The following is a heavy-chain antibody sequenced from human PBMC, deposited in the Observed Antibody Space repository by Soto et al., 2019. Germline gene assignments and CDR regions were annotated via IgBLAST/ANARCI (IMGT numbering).Heavy chain of an antibody. CDR2: IIPMVTVT. D-gene: IGHD2-2*01. CDR1: GGTFNTYT. V-gene: IGHV1-69*02. CDR3: SIGSWSAETFDV. Sequence: QVHLIQSGAEVKKPGSSVKVSCKAAGGTFNTYTLIWVRQAPGHGLEWMGRIIPMVTVTNSAQKFQGRLTLTADKPTGTAFVELTSLRSDDTAVYYCSIGSWSAETFDVWGQGTMVTVSS. J-gene: IGHJ3*01.